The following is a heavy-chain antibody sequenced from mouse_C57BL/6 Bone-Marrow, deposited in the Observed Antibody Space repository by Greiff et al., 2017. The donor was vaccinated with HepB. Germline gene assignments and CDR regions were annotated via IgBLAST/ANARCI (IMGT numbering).Heavy chain of an antibody. CDR1: GYTFTSYW. J-gene: IGHJ2*01. Sequence: VQLQQPGAELVKPGASVKLSCKASGYTFTSYWMQWVKQRPGQGLEWIGEIDPSDSYTNYNQKFQGKATLTVDTSSSTAYMELSSLTSEDSAVYYCARGVTGDFDYWGQGTTLTVSS. CDR3: ARGVTGDFDY. CDR2: IDPSDSYT. V-gene: IGHV1-50*01. D-gene: IGHD2-2*01.